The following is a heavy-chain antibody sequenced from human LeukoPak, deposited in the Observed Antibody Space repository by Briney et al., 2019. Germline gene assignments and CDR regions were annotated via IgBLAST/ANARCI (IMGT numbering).Heavy chain of an antibody. V-gene: IGHV5-51*01. Sequence: GESLQISCKTSGSRFTNYWIGWVRQMPGKGLEWMGIIYPGDSDTRYSPSFQGQVTISADKSISTAYLQWGSLKASDTAIYYCARRALGSCSGGNCYSDYWGQGTLVTVSS. CDR3: ARRALGSCSGGNCYSDY. D-gene: IGHD2-15*01. J-gene: IGHJ4*02. CDR1: GSRFTNYW. CDR2: IYPGDSDT.